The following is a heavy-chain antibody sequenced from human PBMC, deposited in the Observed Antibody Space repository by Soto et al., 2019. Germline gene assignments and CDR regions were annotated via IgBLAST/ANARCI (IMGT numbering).Heavy chain of an antibody. CDR2: ISSSSTFI. CDR3: ARGRPTGYSYYGMDV. V-gene: IGHV3-21*01. CDR1: GFTFNSYS. Sequence: PGGSLRLSCAASGFTFNSYSMNWVRQAPGKGLEWVSSISSSSTFIYDADSVKGRFPISRDNAKNSLFLQMNSLRAEDTAVHFCARGRPTGYSYYGMDVWGQGTTVTVSS. J-gene: IGHJ6*02. D-gene: IGHD1-1*01.